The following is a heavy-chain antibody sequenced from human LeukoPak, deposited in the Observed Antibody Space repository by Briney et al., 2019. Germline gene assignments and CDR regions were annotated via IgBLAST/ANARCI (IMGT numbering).Heavy chain of an antibody. CDR1: GGSISSYY. CDR3: ARDGVSTYYYDSSGCYGIWDWFDP. CDR2: IYTSGST. J-gene: IGHJ5*02. V-gene: IGHV4-4*07. Sequence: PSETLSLTCTVSGGSISSYYWSWIRQPAGKGLEWIGRIYTSGSTNYNPSLKSRVTMSVDTSKNQFSLKLSSVTAADTDVYYCARDGVSTYYYDSSGCYGIWDWFDPWGQGTLVTVSS. D-gene: IGHD3-22*01.